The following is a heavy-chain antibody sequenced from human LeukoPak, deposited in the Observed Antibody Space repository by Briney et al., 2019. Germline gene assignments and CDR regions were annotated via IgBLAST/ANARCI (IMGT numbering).Heavy chain of an antibody. CDR3: AREGDSSSVGXFDP. CDR2: MNPNSGNT. J-gene: IGHJ5*02. V-gene: IGHV1-8*03. CDR1: GYTFTSYD. Sequence: ASVKVSCKASGYTFTSYDINWVRQATGQGLEWMGWMNPNSGNTGYAQKFQGRVTITRDTSASTAYMELSSLRSEDMAVYYCAREGDSSSVGXFDPXGQGTLVTVX. D-gene: IGHD6-13*01.